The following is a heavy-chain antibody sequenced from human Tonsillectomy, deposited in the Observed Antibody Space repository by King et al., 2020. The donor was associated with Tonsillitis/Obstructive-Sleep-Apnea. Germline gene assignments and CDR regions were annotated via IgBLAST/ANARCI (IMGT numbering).Heavy chain of an antibody. CDR3: AKGGSSGITMVRGVIIDY. D-gene: IGHD3-10*01. CDR1: GFTFSSYA. J-gene: IGHJ4*02. Sequence: VQLVESGGGLVQPGGSLRLSCAASGFTFSSYAMSWVRQAPGKGLEWVSAISGSGGSTYYADSVKGRFTISRDNSKNTLYLQMNSLRAEDTAVYYCAKGGSSGITMVRGVIIDYWGQGTLVTVSS. V-gene: IGHV3-23*04. CDR2: ISGSGGST.